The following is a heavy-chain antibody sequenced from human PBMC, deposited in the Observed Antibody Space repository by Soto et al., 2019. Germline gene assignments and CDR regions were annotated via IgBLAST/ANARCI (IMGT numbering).Heavy chain of an antibody. D-gene: IGHD1-26*01. J-gene: IGHJ4*02. CDR3: ARDLTGSYSDLDS. V-gene: IGHV6-1*01. Sequence: SQTLSLTCAISGDTVSSDNAAWNWIRESPSRGLEWLGRTYYRSKWYNDLADSMKGRLSFSADTTKNQISLHLNSVTPEDTAVYYCARDLTGSYSDLDSWGPGTQVTVSS. CDR1: GDTVSSDNAA. CDR2: TYYRSKWYN.